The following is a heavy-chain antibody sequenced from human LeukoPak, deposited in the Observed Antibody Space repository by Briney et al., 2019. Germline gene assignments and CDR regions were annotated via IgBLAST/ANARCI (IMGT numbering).Heavy chain of an antibody. J-gene: IGHJ4*02. Sequence: SETLSLTCAVYGGSFSGYYWSWIRQHPGKGLEWIGYIYYSGSTYYNPSLKSRVTISVDTSKNQFSLKLSSVTAADTAVYYCARGYYDILTGYPADYWGQGTLVTVSS. V-gene: IGHV4-31*11. D-gene: IGHD3-9*01. CDR1: GGSFSGYY. CDR3: ARGYYDILTGYPADY. CDR2: IYYSGST.